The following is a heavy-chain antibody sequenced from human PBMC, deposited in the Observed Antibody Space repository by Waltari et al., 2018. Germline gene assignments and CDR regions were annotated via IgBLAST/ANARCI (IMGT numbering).Heavy chain of an antibody. D-gene: IGHD2-8*01. J-gene: IGHJ6*03. Sequence: QLQLQESGPGLVKPSETLSFTCAVSGYSISSGYYWGWIRQPPGKGLEWIGSIYHSGSTDYNPSLKRRVIISVDTSKNQCSLKRSAVTAEDTAVYYCARAATNIYYYYMDVWGKGTMVTVSS. V-gene: IGHV4-38-2*01. CDR2: IYHSGST. CDR3: ARAATNIYYYYMDV. CDR1: GYSISSGYY.